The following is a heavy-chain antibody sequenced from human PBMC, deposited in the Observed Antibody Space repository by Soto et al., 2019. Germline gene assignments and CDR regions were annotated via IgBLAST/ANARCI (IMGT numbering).Heavy chain of an antibody. CDR1: GGTFSSYT. CDR2: IIPILGIA. CDR3: ARGEVTDSASTYYYFMDV. D-gene: IGHD3-10*01. J-gene: IGHJ6*03. V-gene: IGHV1-69*02. Sequence: SVKVSCKASGGTFSSYTISWVRQAPGQGLEWMGRIIPILGIANYAQKFQGRVTITADKSTSTAYMELSSLRSEDTAVYYCARGEVTDSASTYYYFMDVCGKGTTVTVSS.